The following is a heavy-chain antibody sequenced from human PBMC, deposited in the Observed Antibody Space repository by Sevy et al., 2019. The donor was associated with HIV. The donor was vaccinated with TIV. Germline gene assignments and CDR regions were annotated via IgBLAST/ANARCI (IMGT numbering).Heavy chain of an antibody. CDR3: TRHSDGSGNH. D-gene: IGHD3-10*01. J-gene: IGHJ4*02. CDR2: IRSKANSYAT. CDR1: GFTFSGSA. V-gene: IGHV3-73*01. Sequence: GGSLRLSCAASGFTFSGSAMHWVRQASGKGLEWVGRIRSKANSYATAYAASVKGGFTISGDDSKNTAYLQMNSLKTEDTAVYYCTRHSDGSGNHWGQGTLVTVSS.